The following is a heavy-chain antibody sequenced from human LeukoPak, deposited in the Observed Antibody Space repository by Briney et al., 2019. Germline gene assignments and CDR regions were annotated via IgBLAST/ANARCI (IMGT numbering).Heavy chain of an antibody. CDR3: AKGSRDSSGWYRDY. CDR2: ISGSGGST. Sequence: GGSLRLSCAASGFTFSSYAMSWVRQAPGKGLEWVSAISGSGGSTYYADSVKGRFTISRDISKNTLYLQMNSLGTEDTAVYYCAKGSRDSSGWYRDYWGQGTLVTVSS. CDR1: GFTFSSYA. J-gene: IGHJ4*02. V-gene: IGHV3-23*01. D-gene: IGHD6-19*01.